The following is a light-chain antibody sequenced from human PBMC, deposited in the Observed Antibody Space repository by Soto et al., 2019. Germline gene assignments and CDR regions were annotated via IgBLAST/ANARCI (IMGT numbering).Light chain of an antibody. CDR1: SSNI. Sequence: QSVLTQPPSVSAAPGQKVTISCSGSSSNIVSWYQQLPGTAPKLLIYDNNKRPSWIPDRFSGSKSVTSATLGITGLQTGDEADYYCGTWDTRLSVVVFGGGTKLTVL. V-gene: IGLV1-51*01. J-gene: IGLJ2*01. CDR2: DNN. CDR3: GTWDTRLSVVV.